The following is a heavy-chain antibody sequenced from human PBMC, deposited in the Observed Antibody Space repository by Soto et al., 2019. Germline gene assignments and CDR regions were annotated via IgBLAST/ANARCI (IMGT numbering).Heavy chain of an antibody. J-gene: IGHJ3*02. CDR2: IYSGGST. CDR1: GFTVSSNY. D-gene: IGHD2-2*01. Sequence: GGSLRLSCAASGFTVSSNYMSWVRQAPGKGLEWVSVIYSGGSTYYADSVKGRFTISRDNSKNTLYLQMNSLRAEDMAVSYCAREQGVVVPAARVDAFDIWGQGTMVTVSS. CDR3: AREQGVVVPAARVDAFDI. V-gene: IGHV3-53*01.